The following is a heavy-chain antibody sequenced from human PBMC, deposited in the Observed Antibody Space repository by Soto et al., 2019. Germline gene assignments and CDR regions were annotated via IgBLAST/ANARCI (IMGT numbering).Heavy chain of an antibody. CDR2: INAGNGNT. V-gene: IGHV1-3*01. D-gene: IGHD1-1*01. CDR1: GYTFTSYA. Sequence: ASVKVSCKASGYTFTSYAMHWVRQAPGQRLEWMGWINAGNGNTKYSQKFQGRVTITRDTSASTAYMELSSLRSEDTAVYYCASLPPINWKSPRTQYYYYYYGMDVWGQGTTVTVSS. J-gene: IGHJ6*02. CDR3: ASLPPINWKSPRTQYYYYYYGMDV.